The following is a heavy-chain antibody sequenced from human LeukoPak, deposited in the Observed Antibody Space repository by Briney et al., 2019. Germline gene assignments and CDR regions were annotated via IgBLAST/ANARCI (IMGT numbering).Heavy chain of an antibody. J-gene: IGHJ5*02. CDR3: VSGRNSGSYFGIDP. V-gene: IGHV3-23*01. D-gene: IGHD3-10*01. CDR1: GFTFSDYA. CDR2: IGSSGVNT. Sequence: PGGSLRLSCAASGFTFSDYAMSWVHQAPGKGLEWVSGIGSSGVNTDYATSVKGRFTISRDNTKSTLHLLMNSLRVEDTATYYCVSGRNSGSYFGIDPWGQGTPVSVSS.